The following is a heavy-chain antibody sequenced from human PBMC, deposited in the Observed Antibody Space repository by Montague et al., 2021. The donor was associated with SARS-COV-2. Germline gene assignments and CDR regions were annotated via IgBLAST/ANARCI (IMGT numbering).Heavy chain of an antibody. J-gene: IGHJ3*01. D-gene: IGHD6-19*01. CDR2: VYYNGDT. CDR3: ARGWAFDP. V-gene: IGHV4-59*08. Sequence: SETLSLTCTVSGGSTATHYWNWILQSPGKRPEWIGYVYYNGDTKYNPSLRSRVTISIDKSENHFSLRLNSVTAADSAVYFCARGWAFDPWGQGRLVTVSS. CDR1: GGSTATHY.